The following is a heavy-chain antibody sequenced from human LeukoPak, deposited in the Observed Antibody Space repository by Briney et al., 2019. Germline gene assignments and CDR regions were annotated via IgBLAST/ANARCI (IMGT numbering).Heavy chain of an antibody. CDR1: GGSISPYY. J-gene: IGHJ5*02. CDR2: IYYSGST. CDR3: ARQPRNYYGSGSYYKP. D-gene: IGHD3-10*01. Sequence: SETLSLTCTVSGGSISPYYWSWIRQPPGKGLEWIGYIYYSGSTNYNPSLKSRVTMSVDTSKNQFSLKLTSVTAADTAVYYCARQPRNYYGSGSYYKPWGQGTLVTVSS. V-gene: IGHV4-59*01.